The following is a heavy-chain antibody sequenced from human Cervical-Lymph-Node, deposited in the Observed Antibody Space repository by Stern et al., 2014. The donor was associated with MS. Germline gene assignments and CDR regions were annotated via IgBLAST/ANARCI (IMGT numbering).Heavy chain of an antibody. CDR2: ISYDEYNK. Sequence: QVQLVESGGGVVQPGRSLRLSCAASGFPFRNYGMHWVRQAPGKGLEWVAFISYDEYNKYYADSVKGRFTISRDNSKNTLYLQMSSLRAEDTAVYYCAKDRGEFYFDYWGQGTLVTVSS. J-gene: IGHJ4*02. D-gene: IGHD3-10*01. CDR1: GFPFRNYG. CDR3: AKDRGEFYFDY. V-gene: IGHV3-30*18.